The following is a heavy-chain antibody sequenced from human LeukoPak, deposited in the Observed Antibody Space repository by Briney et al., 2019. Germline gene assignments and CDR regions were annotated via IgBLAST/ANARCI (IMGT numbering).Heavy chain of an antibody. CDR3: ARDPYTWELLYYFDY. D-gene: IGHD1-26*01. CDR2: INPNSGGT. Sequence: ASVKVSCKASGYTFTGYYMHWVRQAPGQGPEWMGWINPNSGGTNYAQKFQGRVTMTRDTSISTAYMELSRLRSDDTAVYYCARDPYTWELLYYFDYWGQGTLVTVSS. J-gene: IGHJ4*02. CDR1: GYTFTGYY. V-gene: IGHV1-2*02.